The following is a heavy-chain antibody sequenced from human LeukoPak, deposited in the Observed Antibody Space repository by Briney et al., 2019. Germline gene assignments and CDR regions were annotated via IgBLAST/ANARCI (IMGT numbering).Heavy chain of an antibody. CDR2: MNPKSGNR. Sequence: ASVTVSCKTSGYTFINYDIAWVRQASGPGLECMGWMNPKSGNRGSAQKFQGRVTMTMNTSMRTASMELSSLTSDDSAVYYCARASPGEYYYYGMDVWGQGTPVTVSS. J-gene: IGHJ6*02. CDR1: GYTFINYD. V-gene: IGHV1-8*01. CDR3: ARASPGEYYYYGMDV.